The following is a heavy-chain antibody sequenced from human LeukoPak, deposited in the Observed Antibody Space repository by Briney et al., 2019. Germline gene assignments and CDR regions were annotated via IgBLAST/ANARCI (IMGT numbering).Heavy chain of an antibody. J-gene: IGHJ4*02. CDR3: ARGLYSSGWYLDY. Sequence: GGSLRLSCAASGFTFSTYAMHWVRQAPGKGLEWVAVISYDGSNKYYADSVKGRFTISRDNSKNTLYLQMNGLRAEDTAVYYCARGLYSSGWYLDYWGQGILVTVSS. CDR2: ISYDGSNK. V-gene: IGHV3-30*04. D-gene: IGHD6-19*01. CDR1: GFTFSTYA.